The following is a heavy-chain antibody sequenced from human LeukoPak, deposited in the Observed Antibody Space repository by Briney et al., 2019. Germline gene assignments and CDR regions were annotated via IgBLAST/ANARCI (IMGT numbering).Heavy chain of an antibody. CDR1: GFSLRTSGVG. J-gene: IGHJ3*01. V-gene: IGHV2-5*02. CDR3: AHRDLYCSSASCYSADAFDL. Sequence: SGPTLVNPTETLTLTCTFSGFSLRTSGVGVGWIRQPPGKALEWLALIYWDDVKRYSPSLKSRLTITKDTSKNQVVLTMTNMDPVDTVTYYCAHRDLYCSSASCYSADAFDLWGQGTMVTVSS. CDR2: IYWDDVK. D-gene: IGHD2-2*02.